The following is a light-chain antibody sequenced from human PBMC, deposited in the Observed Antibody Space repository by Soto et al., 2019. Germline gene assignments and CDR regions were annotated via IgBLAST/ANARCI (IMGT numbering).Light chain of an antibody. CDR1: SSSIGSYT. Sequence: QSVLTQPPSASGTPGQRVTISCSGSSSSIGSYTVNWYQQLPGTAPKLLIYGHNQRPSGVPDRFSGSKSGTSASLAISGLQSEDEADYYCAAWDDSLNGRVFGGGTKLTV. CDR3: AAWDDSLNGRV. V-gene: IGLV1-44*01. CDR2: GHN. J-gene: IGLJ2*01.